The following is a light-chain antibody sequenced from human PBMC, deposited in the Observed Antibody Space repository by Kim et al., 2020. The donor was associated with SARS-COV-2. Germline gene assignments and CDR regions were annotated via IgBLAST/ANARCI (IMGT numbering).Light chain of an antibody. J-gene: IGLJ2*01. CDR1: SSNIGDSY. Sequence: SVLTQPPSVSAAAGQKDPLSCSGSSSNIGDSYVSWYQQYPGTAPKVLIYDNNKRPSGIPDRFSVSKSGTSATLAITGLQPGDEADYYCGAWDTSLRAPIFGGGTQLTVL. CDR2: DNN. V-gene: IGLV1-51*01. CDR3: GAWDTSLRAPI.